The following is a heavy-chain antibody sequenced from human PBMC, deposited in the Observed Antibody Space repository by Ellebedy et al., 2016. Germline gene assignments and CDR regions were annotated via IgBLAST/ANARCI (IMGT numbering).Heavy chain of an antibody. Sequence: ASVKVSCKASGYTFTSYTMHWVRQAPGQRLEWMGWINAGNGNTKYSQKFQGRVTMTEDTSTDTAYMELSSLRSEDTAVYYCATDLSGSYGYNFDYWGQGTLVTVSS. V-gene: IGHV1-3*01. CDR1: GYTFTSYT. D-gene: IGHD1-26*01. CDR2: INAGNGNT. J-gene: IGHJ4*02. CDR3: ATDLSGSYGYNFDY.